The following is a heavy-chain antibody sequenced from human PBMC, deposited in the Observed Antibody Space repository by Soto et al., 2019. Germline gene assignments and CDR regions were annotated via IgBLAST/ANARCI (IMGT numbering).Heavy chain of an antibody. D-gene: IGHD3-10*01. Sequence: VGSRRLSCAASGFTFSEYYMSWISQAPGKGVEWVSYISSSGSTIYYADSVKGRFTISRDNANNSLYLQMNSLRAEDTAVYYWARGYPYGSGNDYYYGMDVWGQGTTDTVSS. V-gene: IGHV3-11*01. CDR3: ARGYPYGSGNDYYYGMDV. CDR1: GFTFSEYY. CDR2: ISSSGSTI. J-gene: IGHJ6*02.